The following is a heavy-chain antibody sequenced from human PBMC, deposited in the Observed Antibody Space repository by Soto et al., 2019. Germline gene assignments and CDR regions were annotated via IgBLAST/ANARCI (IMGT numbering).Heavy chain of an antibody. Sequence: EVQLVESGGGLVQAGGSLRLSCAASGFTFRNYWMHWVRQAPGEGRVWVSRIDGGGGSTNYADSVQGRFTISRDNAANTLYLRMNNLRPEDTAVYYCTRVDMAGGRCFDHWGQGALVTVSS. CDR2: IDGGGGST. CDR3: TRVDMAGGRCFDH. CDR1: GFTFRNYW. D-gene: IGHD6-19*01. J-gene: IGHJ4*02. V-gene: IGHV3-74*01.